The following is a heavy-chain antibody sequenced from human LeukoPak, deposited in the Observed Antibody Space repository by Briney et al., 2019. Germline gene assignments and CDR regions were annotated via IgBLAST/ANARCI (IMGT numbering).Heavy chain of an antibody. CDR2: IYPGDSDT. V-gene: IGHV5-51*01. Sequence: GESLKISCKGSGYSFTSYWIGWVRQMPGKGLEWMGIIYPGDSDTRYSPSFQGQVTISADKSISTAYLQWSSLKASDTAMYYCAGQGSMVRGVNWFDPWGQGTLVTVSS. D-gene: IGHD3-10*01. J-gene: IGHJ5*02. CDR1: GYSFTSYW. CDR3: AGQGSMVRGVNWFDP.